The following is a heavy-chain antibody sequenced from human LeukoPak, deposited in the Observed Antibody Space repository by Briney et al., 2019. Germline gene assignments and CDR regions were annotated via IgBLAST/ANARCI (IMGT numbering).Heavy chain of an antibody. CDR1: GFTFSSYG. J-gene: IGHJ4*02. CDR3: AKDRDYYGSGSYGDY. CDR2: ISYDGSNK. V-gene: IGHV3-30*18. Sequence: GGSLRLSCAASGFTFSSYGMHWVREAPGKGLEWVAVISYDGSNKYYADSVKGRFTISRDNFKNTLYLQMNSLRAEDTAVYYCAKDRDYYGSGSYGDYWGQGTLVTVSS. D-gene: IGHD3-10*01.